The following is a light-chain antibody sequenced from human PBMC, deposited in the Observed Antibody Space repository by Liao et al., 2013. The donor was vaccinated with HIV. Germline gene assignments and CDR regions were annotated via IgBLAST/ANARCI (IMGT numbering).Light chain of an antibody. CDR1: NIGSKS. J-gene: IGLJ1*01. Sequence: SYELTQPPSVSVAPGKTARITCGGNNIGSKSVHWYQQKPGQAPVLVLYYGSDRPSGIPERFSGSKSGNTATLTISGTQAMDEADYYCQVWDSSSDHLYVFGTGTKVTVL. V-gene: IGLV3-21*01. CDR2: YGS. CDR3: QVWDSSSDHLYV.